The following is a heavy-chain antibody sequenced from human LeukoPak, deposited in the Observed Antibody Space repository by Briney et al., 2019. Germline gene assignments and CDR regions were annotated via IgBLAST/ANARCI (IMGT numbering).Heavy chain of an antibody. CDR2: ISAYNGNT. J-gene: IGHJ4*02. V-gene: IGHV1-18*01. CDR1: GYTFTSYG. Sequence: ASVKVSCKASGYTFTSYGISWVRQAPGQGLEWMGWISAYNGNTNYAQKLQGRVTMTTDTSTSTAYMELRSLRSDDTAVYYFAKSQVWIRYSPFDYWGQGTLVTVSS. CDR3: AKSQVWIRYSPFDY. D-gene: IGHD3-9*01.